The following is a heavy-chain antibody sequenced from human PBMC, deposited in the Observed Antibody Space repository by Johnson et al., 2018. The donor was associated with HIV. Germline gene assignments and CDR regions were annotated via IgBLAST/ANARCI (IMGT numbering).Heavy chain of an antibody. CDR1: GFTFDDYA. D-gene: IGHD5-18*01. CDR3: AKDLRSYGNDAFYI. CDR2: ISWNSGSI. J-gene: IGHJ3*02. V-gene: IGHV3-9*01. Sequence: VQLVESGGGLVQPGRSLRLSCAASGFTFDDYAMHWVRQAPGKGLEWVSGISWNSGSIGYADSVKGRFTISRDNAKNSLYLQMNSLRAEDTALYYCAKDLRSYGNDAFYIWGQGTMVTVSS.